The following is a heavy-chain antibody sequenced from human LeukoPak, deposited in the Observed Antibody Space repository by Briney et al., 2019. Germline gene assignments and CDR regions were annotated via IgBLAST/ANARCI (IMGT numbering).Heavy chain of an antibody. CDR2: INHSGST. Sequence: PSETLSLTCAVYGGSFSGYYWSWIRQPPGKGLEWIGEINHSGSTNYNPSLKSRVTISVDTSENQFSLKLSSVTATDTAVYYCASRPPGPLWGQGTLVTVSS. V-gene: IGHV4-34*01. J-gene: IGHJ4*02. CDR1: GGSFSGYY. CDR3: ASRPPGPL.